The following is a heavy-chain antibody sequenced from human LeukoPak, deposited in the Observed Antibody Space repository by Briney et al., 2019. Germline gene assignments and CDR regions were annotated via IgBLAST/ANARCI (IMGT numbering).Heavy chain of an antibody. CDR3: ARAPTVLVGYCSSSSCQADY. V-gene: IGHV3-21*01. D-gene: IGHD2-2*01. J-gene: IGHJ4*02. CDR2: IDPSSTYI. Sequence: PGGSLRLSCAASGFTFRSYSMNWVRQDPGKGLEWVSAIDPSSTYIYYADSVKGRFTISRDNAENSLYLQMNSLRVEDTAAYYCARAPTVLVGYCSSSSCQADYWGQGTLVTVSS. CDR1: GFTFRSYS.